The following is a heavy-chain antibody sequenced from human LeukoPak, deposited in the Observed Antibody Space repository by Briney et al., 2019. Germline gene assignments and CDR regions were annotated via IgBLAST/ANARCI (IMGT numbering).Heavy chain of an antibody. Sequence: GGSLRLSCAASGFTFSNYGMHWVRQAPGKGLEWGALISYDGTNKYYADSVKGRFTISRDSSKNTLYLQMNNLRVEDTAVYYCAKDRGTISESFWYFHLWGRGAPVTVSS. CDR1: GFTFSNYG. D-gene: IGHD3-16*01. J-gene: IGHJ2*01. V-gene: IGHV3-30*18. CDR3: AKDRGTISESFWYFHL. CDR2: ISYDGTNK.